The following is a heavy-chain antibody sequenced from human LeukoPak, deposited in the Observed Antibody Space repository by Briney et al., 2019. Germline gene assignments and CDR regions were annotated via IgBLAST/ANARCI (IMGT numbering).Heavy chain of an antibody. Sequence: GGSLRLSCTASGFTFSDYEVNWVRQAPGKGLECVSYISRTGSTIYYADSVKGRFTISRDNAKDSLYLQMNSLRAEDTGVYYCARGREVLDYWGQGTLVTVSS. CDR3: ARGREVLDY. D-gene: IGHD1-26*01. V-gene: IGHV3-48*03. CDR2: ISRTGSTI. J-gene: IGHJ4*02. CDR1: GFTFSDYE.